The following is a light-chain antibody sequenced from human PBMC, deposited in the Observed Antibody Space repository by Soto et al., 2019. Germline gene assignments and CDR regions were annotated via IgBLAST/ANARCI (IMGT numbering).Light chain of an antibody. V-gene: IGLV2-8*01. J-gene: IGLJ1*01. CDR2: EVS. Sequence: QSVLARPPYAYVSPGQAVTISCTGTSSDVGGYNYVSWYQQHPGKAPKLMIYEVSKRPSGVPDRFSGSKSGNTASLTVSGLQAEDEADYYCSSYAGSNNFVFGTGTKVTVL. CDR3: SSYAGSNNFV. CDR1: SSDVGGYNY.